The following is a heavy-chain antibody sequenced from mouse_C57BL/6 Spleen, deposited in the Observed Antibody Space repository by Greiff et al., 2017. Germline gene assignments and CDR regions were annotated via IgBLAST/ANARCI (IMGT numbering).Heavy chain of an antibody. CDR1: GFNIKNTY. V-gene: IGHV14-3*01. Sequence: VQLKQSVAELVRPGASVKLSCTASGFNIKNTYMHWVKQRPEQGLEWIGRIDPANGNTKYAPKFQGKATITADTSSHTAYLQLSSLTSEDTAIYYCARSGYYGSSPFDYWGQGTTLTVSS. CDR2: IDPANGNT. J-gene: IGHJ2*01. D-gene: IGHD1-1*01. CDR3: ARSGYYGSSPFDY.